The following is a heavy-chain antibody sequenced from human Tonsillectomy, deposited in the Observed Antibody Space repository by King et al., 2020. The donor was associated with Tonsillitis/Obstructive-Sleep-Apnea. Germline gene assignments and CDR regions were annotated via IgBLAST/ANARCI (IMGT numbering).Heavy chain of an antibody. CDR2: INHSGSS. Sequence: QVQLPQWGAGLLKPSETLSLTCAVYGGSFSGYYWSWIRQPPGKGLEWIGEINHSGSSNYNPSLKGRVTISVDTSNNQFSLKLSSVTAADTAVYYCAREMSGYGLDAFDIWGHGTMVTVSS. CDR3: AREMSGYGLDAFDI. D-gene: IGHD5-12*01. CDR1: GGSFSGYY. V-gene: IGHV4-34*01. J-gene: IGHJ3*02.